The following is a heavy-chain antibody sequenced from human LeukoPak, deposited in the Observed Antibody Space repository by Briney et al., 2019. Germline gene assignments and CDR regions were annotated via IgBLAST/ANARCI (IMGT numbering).Heavy chain of an antibody. D-gene: IGHD3-22*01. Sequence: GGSLRLSCAASGFTFSTYSMSWARQAPGKGLEWVSTVTKTGGATYYVDSVKGRFTISRDNSKNTLFLQMESLRAEDTAVYYCAKGSSAYYYDYWGQGTLVTVSS. J-gene: IGHJ4*02. CDR2: VTKTGGAT. CDR1: GFTFSTYS. CDR3: AKGSSAYYYDY. V-gene: IGHV3-23*01.